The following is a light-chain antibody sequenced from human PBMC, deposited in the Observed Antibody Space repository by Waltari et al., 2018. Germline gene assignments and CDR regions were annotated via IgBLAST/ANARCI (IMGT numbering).Light chain of an antibody. V-gene: IGLV3-10*01. Sequence: SYELTQPPPVSVSPGQTARITCSGDALPKTYVYWYQQKSGQAPVLVIPEDRKRPSGFPGGFSGASSVTMATLTISGAQVEDEADYYCYSTDSSADYVLFAGETRLTGL. CDR2: EDR. CDR1: ALPKTY. CDR3: YSTDSSADYVL. J-gene: IGLJ2*01.